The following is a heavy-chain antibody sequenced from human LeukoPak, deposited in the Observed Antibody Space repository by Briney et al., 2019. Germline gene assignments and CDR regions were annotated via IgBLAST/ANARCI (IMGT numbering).Heavy chain of an antibody. V-gene: IGHV3-21*01. CDR2: ISSSSSYI. D-gene: IGHD3-10*02. J-gene: IGHJ6*04. Sequence: GGSLRLSCAASGFTFSTYNMNWVRQAPGKGLEWVSSISSSSSYIYYADSVKGRFTISRNTAKNSLYLQMNNLRAEDTAVYYCAELGITMIGGVWGKGTTVTISS. CDR3: AELGITMIGGV. CDR1: GFTFSTYN.